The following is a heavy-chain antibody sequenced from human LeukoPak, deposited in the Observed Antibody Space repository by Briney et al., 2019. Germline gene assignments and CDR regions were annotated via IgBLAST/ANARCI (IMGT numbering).Heavy chain of an antibody. Sequence: SETLSLTCAVYGGSFSGYYWSWIRQPPGKGLEWIGEINHSGGTNYNPSLKSRVTISVDTSKNQFSLKLSSVTAADTAVYYCARFYMVRGVIIRPGGYFDYWGQGTLVTVSS. CDR3: ARFYMVRGVIIRPGGYFDY. J-gene: IGHJ4*02. D-gene: IGHD3-10*01. CDR1: GGSFSGYY. CDR2: INHSGGT. V-gene: IGHV4-34*01.